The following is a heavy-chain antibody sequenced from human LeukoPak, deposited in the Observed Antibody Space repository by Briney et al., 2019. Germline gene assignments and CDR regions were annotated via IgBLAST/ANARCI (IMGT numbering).Heavy chain of an antibody. CDR2: IYYSGST. CDR3: ARAAGDYAY. V-gene: IGHV4-59*12. Sequence: KTSETLSLTCTVSGGSISSYYWSWIRQPPGKGLEWIGYIYYSGSTNYNPSLKSRVTISVDTSKNQFSLKLSSVTAADTAVYYCARAAGDYAYWGQGTLVTVSS. CDR1: GGSISSYY. D-gene: IGHD4-17*01. J-gene: IGHJ4*02.